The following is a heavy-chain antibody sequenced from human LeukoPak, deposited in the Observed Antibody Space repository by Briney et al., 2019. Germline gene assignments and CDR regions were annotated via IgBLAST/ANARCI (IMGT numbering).Heavy chain of an antibody. D-gene: IGHD2-15*01. CDR3: AEDQKLQPFHY. J-gene: IGHJ4*02. Sequence: RGSLGLSCTASGFVFSTYGMHWVRQAPGKGLEWISFIQFDGSDEFYADSVKGRFIISRDNSKNTLYLQMNSLRTEDTSVYYCAEDQKLQPFHYWGQGTLVTVSS. V-gene: IGHV3-30*02. CDR2: IQFDGSDE. CDR1: GFVFSTYG.